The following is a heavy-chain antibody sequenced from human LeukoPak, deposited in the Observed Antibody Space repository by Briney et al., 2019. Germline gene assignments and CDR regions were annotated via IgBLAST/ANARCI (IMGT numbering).Heavy chain of an antibody. V-gene: IGHV1-3*01. Sequence: GASVKVSCKASGYTFTSYAMHWVRQAPGQRLEWMGWINAGNGNTKYSQKFQGRVTITRDTSASTAYMELSSLRSEDTAVYYCARVGSSSGGEDWFDPWGQGTLVTVSS. CDR3: ARVGSSSGGEDWFDP. J-gene: IGHJ5*02. CDR1: GYTFTSYA. D-gene: IGHD6-19*01. CDR2: INAGNGNT.